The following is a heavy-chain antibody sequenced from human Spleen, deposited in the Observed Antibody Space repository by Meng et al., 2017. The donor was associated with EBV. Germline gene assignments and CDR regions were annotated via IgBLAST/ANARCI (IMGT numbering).Heavy chain of an antibody. V-gene: IGHV4-4*02. CDR2: IYHSGTT. CDR3: ASLEMASTISFDY. Sequence: VRVRGSGLGLWKTSGPLSLTCAVSGGSISYNYWWSWVRQVPGKGLEWIGEIYHSGTTSTNPSLRSRVTISVDTSKNQFSLKMNSVTAADTAVYYCASLEMASTISFDYWGQGTLVTVSS. J-gene: IGHJ4*02. CDR1: GGSISYNYW. D-gene: IGHD5-24*01.